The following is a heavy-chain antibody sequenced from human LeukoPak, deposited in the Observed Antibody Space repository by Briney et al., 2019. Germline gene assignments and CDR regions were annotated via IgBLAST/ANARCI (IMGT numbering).Heavy chain of an antibody. CDR3: ARGRFVGDFYSPFDY. Sequence: GGSLRLSCAASGFTVSSNYMSWVRQAPGKGLEWVAFIRYDGSNKYYADSVKGRFTISRDNSKNTLYLQMNSLRAEDTAVYYCARGRFVGDFYSPFDYWGQGTLVTVSS. CDR2: IRYDGSNK. CDR1: GFTVSSNY. J-gene: IGHJ4*02. D-gene: IGHD2-21*02. V-gene: IGHV3-30*02.